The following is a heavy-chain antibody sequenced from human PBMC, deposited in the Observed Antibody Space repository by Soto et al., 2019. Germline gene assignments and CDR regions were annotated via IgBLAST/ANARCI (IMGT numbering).Heavy chain of an antibody. V-gene: IGHV1-69*01. D-gene: IGHD3-10*01. J-gene: IGHJ6*02. CDR3: ARGGGSGSYYKDYYYGMDV. CDR1: GGTFSSYA. CDR2: IIPIFGTA. Sequence: QVQLVQSGAEVKKPGSSVKVSCTASGGTFSSYAISWVRQAPGQGLEWMGGIIPIFGTANYAQKFQGRVTITADESTSTAYMELSSLRSEDTAVYYCARGGGSGSYYKDYYYGMDVWGQGTTVTVSS.